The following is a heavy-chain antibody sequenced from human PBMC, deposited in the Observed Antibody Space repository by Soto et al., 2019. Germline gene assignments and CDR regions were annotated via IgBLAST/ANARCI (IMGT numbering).Heavy chain of an antibody. J-gene: IGHJ3*02. V-gene: IGHV1-3*01. CDR1: GYIFTRYG. Sequence: ASVKVSCKASGYIFTRYGIHWVRQAPGQGLEWVGWINAGTGQVKYSQKFQGRVSIARDTSASTAYMELSSLKSEDTAVYYCARVMAVQAFDIWGQGTKVTVSS. CDR2: INAGTGQV. D-gene: IGHD4-17*01. CDR3: ARVMAVQAFDI.